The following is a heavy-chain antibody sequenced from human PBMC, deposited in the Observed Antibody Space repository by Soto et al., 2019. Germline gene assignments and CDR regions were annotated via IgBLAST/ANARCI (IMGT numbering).Heavy chain of an antibody. CDR2: MNPNSGNT. J-gene: IGHJ6*02. CDR1: GYTFTSYD. Sequence: GASVKVSCKASGYTFTSYDINWVRQATGQGLEWMGWMNPNSGNTGYAQKFQGRVTMTRNTSISTAYMELSSLRSEDTAVYYCARGSWRYFDWLLYSHGKDTVHKGMDVWGQGTTVTVSS. V-gene: IGHV1-8*01. D-gene: IGHD3-9*01. CDR3: ARGSWRYFDWLLYSHGKDTVHKGMDV.